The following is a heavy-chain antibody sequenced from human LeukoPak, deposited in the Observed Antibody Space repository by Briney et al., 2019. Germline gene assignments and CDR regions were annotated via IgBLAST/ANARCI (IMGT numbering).Heavy chain of an antibody. D-gene: IGHD3-10*01. J-gene: IGHJ4*02. Sequence: PGGSLRLSCAASGFTFSSYGTHWVRQAPGKGLEWVAVIWYDGSNKYYADSVKGRFTISRDNSKNTLYLQMNSLRAEDTAVYYCARDSRITMVRGVFDYWGQGTLVTVSS. V-gene: IGHV3-33*01. CDR1: GFTFSSYG. CDR3: ARDSRITMVRGVFDY. CDR2: IWYDGSNK.